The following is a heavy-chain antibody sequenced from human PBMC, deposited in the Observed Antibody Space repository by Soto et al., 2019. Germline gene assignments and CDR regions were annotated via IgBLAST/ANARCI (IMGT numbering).Heavy chain of an antibody. V-gene: IGHV1-18*01. Sequence: ASVKVSCKASGYTFFTYDISWVRQAPGQGLEWMGWISTYSGDTKYAQKFQGRVTMTTDTSTTTAYLELRSLRSDDTAVYYCARHHGPTTSENWFDPWGQGTLGTSPQ. CDR1: GYTFFTYD. CDR2: ISTYSGDT. CDR3: ARHHGPTTSENWFDP. D-gene: IGHD5-12*01. J-gene: IGHJ5*02.